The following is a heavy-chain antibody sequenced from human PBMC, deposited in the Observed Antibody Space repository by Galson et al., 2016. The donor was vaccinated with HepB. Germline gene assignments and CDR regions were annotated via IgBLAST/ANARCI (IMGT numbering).Heavy chain of an antibody. Sequence: SLRLSCAASGFTFSNYWMSWVRQAPGKGLEWVANIKEDGSEKYYVDSVKGRFTISRDNAKNSLYLQMNSLRAEDTAVYYCARGWGHGYWGQGNLSPSPQ. J-gene: IGHJ4*02. V-gene: IGHV3-7*03. D-gene: IGHD2-21*02. CDR1: GFTFSNYW. CDR3: ARGWGHGY. CDR2: IKEDGSEK.